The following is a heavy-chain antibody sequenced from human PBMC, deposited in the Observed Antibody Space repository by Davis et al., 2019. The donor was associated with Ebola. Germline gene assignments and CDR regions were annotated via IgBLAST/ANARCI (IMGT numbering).Heavy chain of an antibody. CDR3: ASSSYYGSGSYYPLSYYYGMDV. CDR2: TRNKANSYTT. V-gene: IGHV3-72*01. Sequence: GESLKISCAASGFTFSDHYMDWVRQAPGKGLEWVGRTRNKANSYTTEYAASVKGRFTISRDDSKNSLYLQMNSLKTEDTAVHYCASSSYYGSGSYYPLSYYYGMDVWGQGTTVTVSS. J-gene: IGHJ6*02. D-gene: IGHD3-10*01. CDR1: GFTFSDHY.